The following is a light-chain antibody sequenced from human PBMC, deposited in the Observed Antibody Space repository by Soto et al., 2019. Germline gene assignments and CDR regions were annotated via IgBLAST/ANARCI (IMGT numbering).Light chain of an antibody. CDR1: QSISSY. J-gene: IGKJ5*01. CDR2: AAS. CDR3: QQSYSTPIT. Sequence: DIQITQSPASLSASLLDIVTITCRASQSISSYLNWYQQKPGKAPKLLIHAASSLQSGVPSRFSGSGSGTDFTLTISSLQPEDFATYYCQQSYSTPITFGQGTRLEIK. V-gene: IGKV1-39*01.